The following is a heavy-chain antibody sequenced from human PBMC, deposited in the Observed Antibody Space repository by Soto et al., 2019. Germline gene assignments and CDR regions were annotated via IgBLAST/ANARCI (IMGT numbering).Heavy chain of an antibody. D-gene: IGHD1-26*01. CDR3: ASLQVPWERHRGSY. CDR2: IYYSGST. CDR1: GGSISSYY. Sequence: LSLTCNVSGGSISSYYWSWIRQPPGKGLEWIGYIYYSGSTNYTPSLKSRVTISVDTSKNQFSLKLSSVTAADTAVYYCASLQVPWERHRGSYWGQGTRVTVS. V-gene: IGHV4-59*01. J-gene: IGHJ4*02.